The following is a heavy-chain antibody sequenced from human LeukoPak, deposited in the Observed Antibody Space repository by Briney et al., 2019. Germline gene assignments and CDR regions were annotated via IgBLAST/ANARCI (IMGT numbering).Heavy chain of an antibody. D-gene: IGHD2-15*01. V-gene: IGHV4-59*01. Sequence: SETLSLTCTVSGGSISSYYWSWIRQPPGKGLEWIGYIYYSGSTNYNPSLMSRVTISVDTSKNQFSLKLSSVTAADTAVYYCARVNIITGYCSGGSCYPNNWFDPWGQGTLVTVSS. CDR1: GGSISSYY. J-gene: IGHJ5*02. CDR2: IYYSGST. CDR3: ARVNIITGYCSGGSCYPNNWFDP.